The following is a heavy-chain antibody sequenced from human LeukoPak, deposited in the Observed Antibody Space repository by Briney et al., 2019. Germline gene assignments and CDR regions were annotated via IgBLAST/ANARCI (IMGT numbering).Heavy chain of an antibody. D-gene: IGHD6-13*01. CDR1: GYTLTGNY. CDR2: INPNSGGT. CDR3: ARAYSSSWEYDY. Sequence: GASVKVSCKASGYTLTGNYMHWVRQTPGQGLEWMGWINPNSGGTNYAQKFQGRVTMTTDTSTSTAYMELRSLRSDDTAVYYCARAYSSSWEYDYWGQGTLVTVSS. V-gene: IGHV1-2*02. J-gene: IGHJ4*02.